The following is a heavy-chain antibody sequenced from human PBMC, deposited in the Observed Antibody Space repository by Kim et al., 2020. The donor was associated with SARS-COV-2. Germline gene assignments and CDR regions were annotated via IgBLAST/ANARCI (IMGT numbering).Heavy chain of an antibody. CDR3: ARHGSSGWTPFDY. CDR1: GGSISSYY. V-gene: IGHV4-59*08. Sequence: SETLSLTCTVSGGSISSYYWSWIRQPPGKGLEWIGYIYYSGSTNYNPSLKSRVTISVDTSKNQFSLKLSSVTAADTAVYYCARHGSSGWTPFDYWGQGTLVTVSS. CDR2: IYYSGST. D-gene: IGHD6-19*01. J-gene: IGHJ4*02.